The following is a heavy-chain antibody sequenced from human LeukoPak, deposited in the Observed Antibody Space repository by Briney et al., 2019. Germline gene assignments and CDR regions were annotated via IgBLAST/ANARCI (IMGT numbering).Heavy chain of an antibody. CDR1: GYSFTSYW. V-gene: IGHV5-51*01. CDR3: ARHPYISSFNDAFDI. J-gene: IGHJ3*02. D-gene: IGHD6-6*01. CDR2: IYPGDSDT. Sequence: KPGESLKISCKGSGYSFTSYWSGWVRQMPGKGLEWMGIIYPGDSDTRYSPSFQGQVTISADKSISTAYLQWSSLKASDTAMYYCARHPYISSFNDAFDIWGQGTMVTVSS.